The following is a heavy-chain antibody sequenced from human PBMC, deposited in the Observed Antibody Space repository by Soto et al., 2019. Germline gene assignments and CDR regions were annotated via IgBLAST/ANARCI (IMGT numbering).Heavy chain of an antibody. J-gene: IGHJ6*03. D-gene: IGHD3-16*01. Sequence: QVQLVESGGGVVQPGRSLRLSCAASGFTFSSYGMHWVRQAPGKGLEWVAVISYDGSNKYYADSVKGRFTISRDNSKNTLYLQMNSLRAGDTAVYYCAKEDGAMAVWGKGTPVTVSS. CDR3: AKEDGAMAV. V-gene: IGHV3-30*18. CDR2: ISYDGSNK. CDR1: GFTFSSYG.